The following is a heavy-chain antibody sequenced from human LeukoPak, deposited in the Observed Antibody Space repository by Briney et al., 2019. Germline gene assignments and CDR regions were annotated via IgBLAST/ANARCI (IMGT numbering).Heavy chain of an antibody. CDR2: IGTAGDT. Sequence: GGSLRLSCAASGFTFSSYDMHWVRQATGKGLEWVSAIGTAGDTYYPGSVKGRFTISRENAKNSLYLQMNSLRAGDTAVYYCARVRGAVAGWGGVFDYWGQGTLVTVSS. CDR1: GFTFSSYD. D-gene: IGHD6-19*01. CDR3: ARVRGAVAGWGGVFDY. J-gene: IGHJ4*02. V-gene: IGHV3-13*01.